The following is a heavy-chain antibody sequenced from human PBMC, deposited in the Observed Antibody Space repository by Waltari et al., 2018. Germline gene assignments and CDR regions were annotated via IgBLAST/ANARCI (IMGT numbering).Heavy chain of an antibody. J-gene: IGHJ4*02. V-gene: IGHV6-1*01. CDR1: GDSVSSNSAA. Sequence: QVQLQQSGPGLVKPSQTLSLTCAISGDSVSSNSAAWDWIRQSPSRGLEWLGRTYYRSKWYSHYAESVKSRMTINADTSKNEFSLQLTSVSPEDTGLYLCARTTITVFGVVVGALDNWGPGTLVTVSS. CDR2: TYYRSKWYS. CDR3: ARTTITVFGVVVGALDN. D-gene: IGHD3-3*01.